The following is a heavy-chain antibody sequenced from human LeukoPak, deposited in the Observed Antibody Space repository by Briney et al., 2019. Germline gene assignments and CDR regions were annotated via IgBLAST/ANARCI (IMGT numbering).Heavy chain of an antibody. CDR1: EYTFTSYD. Sequence: GASVKVSCKAAEYTFTSYDINWVRQATGQGLEWMGWMNPTSGYTGYAQKFQGRVTMTRDTSISTAYMELSSLRSDDTAVYYCARMRGYSLGYWYLDLWGRGTLVTVSS. V-gene: IGHV1-8*01. CDR3: ARMRGYSLGYWYLDL. CDR2: MNPTSGYT. J-gene: IGHJ2*01. D-gene: IGHD5-18*01.